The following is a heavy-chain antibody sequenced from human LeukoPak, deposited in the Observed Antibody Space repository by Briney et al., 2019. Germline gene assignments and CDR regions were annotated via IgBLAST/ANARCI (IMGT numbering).Heavy chain of an antibody. D-gene: IGHD6-19*01. CDR3: ARDNGRQWLARGTDAFDI. CDR1: GFTFSSYW. J-gene: IGHJ3*02. CDR2: IKQDGSEI. Sequence: AGGSLRLSCAASGFTFSSYWMSWVRQAPGKGLEWVANIKQDGSEIYYVDSVKGRFTISRDNAKNSLYLQMNSLRAEDTAVYYCARDNGRQWLARGTDAFDIWGQGTMVTVSS. V-gene: IGHV3-7*01.